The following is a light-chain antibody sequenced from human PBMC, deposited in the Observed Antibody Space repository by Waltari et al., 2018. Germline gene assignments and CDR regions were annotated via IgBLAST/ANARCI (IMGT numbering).Light chain of an antibody. CDR1: SSDVGTYDL. Sequence: SDLTQLASVSGSPGPSITISCTGTSSDVGTYDLVSWYQQNPGKAPKLMIHDVNKRPAGVSPRFSGSKSGNTASLTISVLQAEDVADYYCVSFADSSASWVFGGGTKLTVL. CDR2: DVN. CDR3: VSFADSSASWV. V-gene: IGLV2-23*02. J-gene: IGLJ3*02.